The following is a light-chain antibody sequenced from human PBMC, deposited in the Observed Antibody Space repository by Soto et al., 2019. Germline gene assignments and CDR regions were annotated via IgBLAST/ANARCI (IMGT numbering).Light chain of an antibody. Sequence: EVVLTQSPGTLSLSPGERATLSCRASQSVTSGYLAWYQQKPGQAPRLLIYGASSRATGIPDRFSGSGSGTDFTLTISRLEPEDFAVYYCQQHSSSRRTFGQGNKVEIK. CDR1: QSVTSGY. V-gene: IGKV3-20*01. J-gene: IGKJ1*01. CDR2: GAS. CDR3: QQHSSSRRT.